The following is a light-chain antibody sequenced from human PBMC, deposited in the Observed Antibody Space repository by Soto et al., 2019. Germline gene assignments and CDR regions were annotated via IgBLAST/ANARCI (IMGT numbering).Light chain of an antibody. V-gene: IGKV1-39*01. Sequence: DIQMAQSPSSLSASVGDRVTITCRASQYIDTYLHWYQQKPGKAPKLLIYAASSLQSGVPSRFSGSGSGTDFTLTISSLQPEDFASYFCQQTHSVPQIFGGGTKVEIK. J-gene: IGKJ4*01. CDR1: QYIDTY. CDR2: AAS. CDR3: QQTHSVPQI.